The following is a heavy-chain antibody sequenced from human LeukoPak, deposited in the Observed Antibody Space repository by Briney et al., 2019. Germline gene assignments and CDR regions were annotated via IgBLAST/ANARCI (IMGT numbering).Heavy chain of an antibody. V-gene: IGHV4-4*07. CDR2: IYTSGST. CDR1: GGSISSYW. CDR3: ARDPRMVRGVTYFDY. D-gene: IGHD3-10*01. Sequence: SETLSLTCTVSGGSISSYWWSWIRQPAGKGLEWIGRIYTSGSTNYNPSLKSRVTMSVDTSKNQFSLKLSSVTAADTAVYYCARDPRMVRGVTYFDYWGQGTLVTVSS. J-gene: IGHJ4*02.